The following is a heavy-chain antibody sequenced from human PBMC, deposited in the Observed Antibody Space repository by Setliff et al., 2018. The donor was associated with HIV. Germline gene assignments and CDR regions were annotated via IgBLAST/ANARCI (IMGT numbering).Heavy chain of an antibody. D-gene: IGHD3-10*01. CDR1: GGSIISDIFY. CDR2: IYPGST. J-gene: IGHJ4*02. Sequence: PSETLSLTCTVSGGSIISDIFYWGWIRQPPGEGLEWIGSIYPGSTKYNPSLRSRLTISLDSSKNQFSLKLSSVTAADTAVYYCARDYFGSLDYWGQGPLVTVSS. V-gene: IGHV4-39*02. CDR3: ARDYFGSLDY.